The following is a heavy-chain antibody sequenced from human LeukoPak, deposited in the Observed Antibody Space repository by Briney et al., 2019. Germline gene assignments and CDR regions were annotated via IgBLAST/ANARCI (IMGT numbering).Heavy chain of an antibody. CDR2: INHSGST. CDR3: AGYRRYRWYYFDY. CDR1: GGSFSGYY. V-gene: IGHV4-34*01. D-gene: IGHD3-16*02. J-gene: IGHJ4*02. Sequence: SETLSLTCAVYGGSFSGYYWSWIRQPPGKGLEWIGEINHSGSTNYNPSLKSRVTISVDTSKNQFSLKLSSVTAADTAVYYCAGYRRYRWYYFDYWGQGTLVTVSS.